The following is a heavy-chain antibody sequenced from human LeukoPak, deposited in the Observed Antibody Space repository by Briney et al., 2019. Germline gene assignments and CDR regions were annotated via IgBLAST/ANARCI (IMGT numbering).Heavy chain of an antibody. CDR2: IYYSGST. CDR1: GGSISSGGYY. D-gene: IGHD2-2*01. CDR3: ARDRGKVPAAPAFDY. J-gene: IGHJ4*02. V-gene: IGHV4-31*03. Sequence: SQTLSLTCTVSGGSISSGGYYWSWIRQHPGKGLEWIGYIYYSGSTYYNPSLKSRVTISVDTSKNQFSLKLSSVTAADTAVYYCARDRGKVPAAPAFDYWGQGTLVTVSS.